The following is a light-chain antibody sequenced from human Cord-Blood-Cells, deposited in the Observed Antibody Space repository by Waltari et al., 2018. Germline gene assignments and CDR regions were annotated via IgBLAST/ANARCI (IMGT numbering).Light chain of an antibody. J-gene: IGLJ7*01. Sequence: QSALTQPASVSGSPGQSLTIPCTGTSSDVGGSNHVSWYHQHQGKAPKLMIYEVSNRPSGVSNRFSGSKSGNTASLTISGLQAEDEADYYCSSYTSSSNAVFGGGTQLTVL. CDR2: EVS. V-gene: IGLV2-14*01. CDR3: SSYTSSSNAV. CDR1: SSDVGGSNH.